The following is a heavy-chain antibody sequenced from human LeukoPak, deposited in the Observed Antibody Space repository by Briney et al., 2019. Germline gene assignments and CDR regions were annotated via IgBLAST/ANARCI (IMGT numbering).Heavy chain of an antibody. CDR2: ISSSSSYI. CDR1: GFTFSSYA. CDR3: ARDRYGDYEDY. J-gene: IGHJ4*02. V-gene: IGHV3-21*01. Sequence: GGSLRLSCAASGFTFSSYAMSWVRQAPGKGLEWVSSISSSSSYIYYADSVKGRFTISRDNAKNSLYLQMNSLRAEDTAVYYCARDRYGDYEDYWGQGTLVTVSS. D-gene: IGHD4-17*01.